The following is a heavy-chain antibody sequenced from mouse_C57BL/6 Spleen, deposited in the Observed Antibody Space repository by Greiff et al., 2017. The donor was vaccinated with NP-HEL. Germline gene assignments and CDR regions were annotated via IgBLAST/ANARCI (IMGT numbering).Heavy chain of an antibody. CDR1: GYAFTNYL. CDR2: INPGSGGA. Sequence: VQLQQSGAELVRPGTSVKVSCKASGYAFTNYLIEWVKQRPGQGLEWIGVINPGSGGANYNEKFKGKATMTADKSSSTAYMQLSSLTSEDSAVYVCARDDGNGYYAMDYWGQGTSVTVSS. V-gene: IGHV1-54*01. CDR3: ARDDGNGYYAMDY. D-gene: IGHD2-1*01. J-gene: IGHJ4*01.